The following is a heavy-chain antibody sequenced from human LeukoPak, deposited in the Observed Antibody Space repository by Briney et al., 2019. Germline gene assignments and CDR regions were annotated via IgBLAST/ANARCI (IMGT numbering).Heavy chain of an antibody. Sequence: GGSLRLSSAASGFTFDDYGMSWVRQAPGKGLEWVSGINWNGGSTGYADSVKGRFTISRDNAKNSLYLQMNSLRAEDTALYYCAREYLKYYDFWSGYTYWGQGTLVTVSS. V-gene: IGHV3-20*03. CDR3: AREYLKYYDFWSGYTY. CDR1: GFTFDDYG. J-gene: IGHJ4*02. D-gene: IGHD3-3*01. CDR2: INWNGGST.